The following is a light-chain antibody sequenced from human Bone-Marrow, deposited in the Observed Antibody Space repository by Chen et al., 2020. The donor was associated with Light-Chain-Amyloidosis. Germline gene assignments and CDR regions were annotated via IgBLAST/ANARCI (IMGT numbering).Light chain of an antibody. J-gene: IGLJ1*01. CDR1: NNDVGNYNF. CDR2: EDD. Sequence: HSALTQPASVSGSPGQSIIISCTETNNDVGNYNFVSWYQQQPGKAPRLVISEDDKRPSEVPSRFSASKSGNTASLTISGLQPEDEADYYCSSYGTTYVFGSGTTVTVL. CDR3: SSYGTTYV. V-gene: IGLV2-14*02.